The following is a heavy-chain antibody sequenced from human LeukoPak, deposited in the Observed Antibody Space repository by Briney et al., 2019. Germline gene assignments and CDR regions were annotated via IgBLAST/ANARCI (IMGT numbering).Heavy chain of an antibody. CDR1: GGSISSYY. J-gene: IGHJ4*02. Sequence: SETLSLTCTVSGGSISSYYWSWIRQPPGKGLEWIGYIFYTGSTNYNPSLKSRVIISVHTSKNQFSLKLSSVTAADTAVYYCARSYYTMVYWGQGTLVTVSS. D-gene: IGHD3-10*01. CDR3: ARSYYTMVY. V-gene: IGHV4-59*01. CDR2: IFYTGST.